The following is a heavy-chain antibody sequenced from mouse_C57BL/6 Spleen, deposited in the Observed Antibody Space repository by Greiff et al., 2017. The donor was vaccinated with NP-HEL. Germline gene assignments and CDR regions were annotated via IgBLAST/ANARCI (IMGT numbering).Heavy chain of an antibody. CDR3: ARDFWDDDY. CDR1: GYTFTDYN. V-gene: IGHV1-22*01. J-gene: IGHJ2*01. D-gene: IGHD4-1*01. Sequence: EVQLQQSGPELVKPGASVKMSCKASGYTFTDYNMHWVKQSHGKGLEWIGYSNPNNGGTSYNQKFKGKATLTVNKSSSTGYMELRSLTSEDSAVYYCARDFWDDDYWGQGTTLTVSS. CDR2: SNPNNGGT.